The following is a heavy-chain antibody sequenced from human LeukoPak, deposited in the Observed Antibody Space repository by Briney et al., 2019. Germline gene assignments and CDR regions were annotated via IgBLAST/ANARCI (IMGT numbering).Heavy chain of an antibody. CDR1: GDSIRSYY. D-gene: IGHD6-19*01. J-gene: IGHJ4*02. CDR3: ARDGGYSSGWSQDFDY. Sequence: PSETLFLTCTVSGDSIRSYYWSWIRQPPGKGLEWIGYSYYSGTTNYNPSLKSRVTISVDTSKSQFSLKLRSVTAADTAIYYCARDGGYSSGWSQDFDYWGQGTLVTVSS. CDR2: SYYSGTT. V-gene: IGHV4-59*01.